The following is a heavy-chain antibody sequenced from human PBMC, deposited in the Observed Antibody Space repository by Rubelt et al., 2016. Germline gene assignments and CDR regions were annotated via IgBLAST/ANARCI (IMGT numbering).Heavy chain of an antibody. V-gene: IGHV3-23*01. CDR2: ISGSGGST. Sequence: GSLRLSCAASGFTFSSYAMSWVRQAPGKGLEWVSAISGSGGSTYYADSVKGRFTISRDNSKNTLYLQMNSLRAEDTAAYYCARVQPYSSIVGYWGQGTLVTVSS. J-gene: IGHJ4*02. D-gene: IGHD2-21*01. CDR1: GFTFSSYA. CDR3: ARVQPYSSIVGY.